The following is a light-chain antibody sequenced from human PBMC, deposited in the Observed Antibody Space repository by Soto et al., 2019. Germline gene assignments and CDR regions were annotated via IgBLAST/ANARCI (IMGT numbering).Light chain of an antibody. Sequence: EIVMTQSPLSLPVTPGEPASSSCRSSQSLLHSNGYNYLDWYLQKPGQSPQLLIYLGSNRASGAPDRVSGSGSGTDFTLKISRVEAEDVGVYYCMQALQTPITFGQGTRLAIK. CDR1: QSLLHSNGYNY. CDR2: LGS. V-gene: IGKV2-28*01. J-gene: IGKJ5*01. CDR3: MQALQTPIT.